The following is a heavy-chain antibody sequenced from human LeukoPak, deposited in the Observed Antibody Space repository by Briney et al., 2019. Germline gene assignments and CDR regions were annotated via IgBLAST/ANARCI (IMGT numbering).Heavy chain of an antibody. CDR1: GFTVSSNY. CDR2: IYSGGST. Sequence: PGGSLRLSCAVSGFTVSSNYMSWVRQAPGKGLEWLSVIYSGGSTYYADSVKGRFTISRDNSKNTLYLQMNSLRAEDTAVYYCYSMIVVEIRVINDYWGQGTLVTVSS. CDR3: YSMIVVEIRVINDY. J-gene: IGHJ4*02. D-gene: IGHD3-22*01. V-gene: IGHV3-66*01.